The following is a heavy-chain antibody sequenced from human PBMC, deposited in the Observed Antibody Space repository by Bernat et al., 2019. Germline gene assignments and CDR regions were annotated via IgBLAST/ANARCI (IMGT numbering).Heavy chain of an antibody. CDR1: GGSFSGYY. CDR3: ARGMTFSVY. J-gene: IGHJ4*02. Sequence: QVQLQQWGAGLLKPSETLSLTCAVYGGSFSGYYWSWIRQPPGKGLEWIGEINHSGSTNYNPSLKSRVTISVDTSKNQFSLNLISVTAADTAVYYCARGMTFSVYWGQGTLVTVSS. CDR2: INHSGST. V-gene: IGHV4-34*01.